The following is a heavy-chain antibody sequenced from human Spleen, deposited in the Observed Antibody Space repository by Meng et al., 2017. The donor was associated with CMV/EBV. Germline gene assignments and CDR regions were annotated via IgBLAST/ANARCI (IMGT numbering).Heavy chain of an antibody. CDR1: GGTFSSYA. V-gene: IGHV1-69*06. D-gene: IGHD6-19*01. J-gene: IGHJ4*02. CDR3: ARVKYSSGWYRLNYFDY. Sequence: SVKVSCKASGGTFSSYAISWVRQAPGQGLEWMGGIIPIFGTANYAQKFQGRVTITADKSTSTAYMELSSLRSEDTAVYYCARVKYSSGWYRLNYFDYWGQGTLVTVSS. CDR2: IIPIFGTA.